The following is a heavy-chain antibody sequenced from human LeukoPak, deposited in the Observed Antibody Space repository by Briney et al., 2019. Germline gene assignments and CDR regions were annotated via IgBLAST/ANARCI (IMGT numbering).Heavy chain of an antibody. Sequence: TAGGSLRPSRAASGFTFSNAWLSWVRQAPGKGLEWVGRIKKKTDCRTTEYAAAAIGRVSRSREDSKNTLYQQVNSLEIEDTAVYYRTTAAFHWGEGGLVTVSS. CDR3: TTAAFH. V-gene: IGHV3-15*01. CDR1: GFTFSNAW. CDR2: IKKKTDCRTT. J-gene: IGHJ1*01.